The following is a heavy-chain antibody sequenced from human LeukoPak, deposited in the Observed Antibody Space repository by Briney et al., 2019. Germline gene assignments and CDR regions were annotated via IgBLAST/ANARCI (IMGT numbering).Heavy chain of an antibody. J-gene: IGHJ4*02. CDR3: GKTTVGYSSGQKPAWPVDY. D-gene: IGHD5-18*01. Sequence: GGSLRLSCEASGFTFGSHAMYWVRQAPGKGLEWVAGIFGSGGSPHYADTVKGRFTISRDNSRNTVYLQINSLRAEDTAVYYCGKTTVGYSSGQKPAWPVDYWGQGTLVTVSS. CDR1: GFTFGSHA. CDR2: IFGSGGSP. V-gene: IGHV3-23*01.